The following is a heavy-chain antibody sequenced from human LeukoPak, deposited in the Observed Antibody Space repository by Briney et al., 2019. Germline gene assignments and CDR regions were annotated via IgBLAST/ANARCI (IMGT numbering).Heavy chain of an antibody. CDR1: GXTFSSYW. V-gene: IGHV3-7*02. CDR3: ATYKHQLRTVYFDY. D-gene: IGHD1-1*01. Sequence: PGGSLRLSCAASGXTFSSYWMSWVRQAPGKGLEWVVNIKQDGSDKNYVDSVKGRFTISKDNAKNLLSLEMNGLRAEDTAVYYCATYKHQLRTVYFDYWGQGTLVTVSS. J-gene: IGHJ4*02. CDR2: IKQDGSDK.